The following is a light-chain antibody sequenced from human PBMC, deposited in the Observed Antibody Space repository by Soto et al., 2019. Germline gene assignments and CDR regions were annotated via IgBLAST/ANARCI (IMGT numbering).Light chain of an antibody. Sequence: QSALTQPASVSGSPGQSITISCTGTSSDVGGYNYVSWYQQHPGKAPKLMIYEVSERPSGVSNRFSGSKSGNTASLTISGLLAEDEADYYCCSYGVGTTTWVFGGGTKLTVL. CDR3: CSYGVGTTTWV. CDR1: SSDVGGYNY. CDR2: EVS. J-gene: IGLJ3*02. V-gene: IGLV2-23*02.